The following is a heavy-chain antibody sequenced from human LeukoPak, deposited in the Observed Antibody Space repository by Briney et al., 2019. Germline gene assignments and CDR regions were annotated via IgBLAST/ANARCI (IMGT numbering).Heavy chain of an antibody. CDR1: GGSINSYY. D-gene: IGHD2-8*01. CDR2: IYYSGST. V-gene: IGHV4-59*01. CDR3: TSGGMVSGDY. Sequence: PSETLSLTCTVSGGSINSYYWSWIRQPPGKGLEWIGYIYYSGSTNYNPSLKSRVTISRDTSKNQFSLKLRSVTAADTAAYYCTSGGMVSGDYWGHGTLVTVSS. J-gene: IGHJ4*01.